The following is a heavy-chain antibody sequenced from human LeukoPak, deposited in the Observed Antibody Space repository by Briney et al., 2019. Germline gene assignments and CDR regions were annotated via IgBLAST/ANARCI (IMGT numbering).Heavy chain of an antibody. CDR3: ARGRITIFGVMVPLDH. CDR2: INHSGST. CDR1: GGSLSDYY. V-gene: IGHV4-34*01. Sequence: PSETLSLTCAVYGGSLSDYYWSWIRQPPGKGLEWIGEINHSGSTNYNPSLKSRPTISIDTSKNQLSLQLRSVTAADTAVYYCARGRITIFGVMVPLDHWGQGTLVTVSS. J-gene: IGHJ4*02. D-gene: IGHD3-3*01.